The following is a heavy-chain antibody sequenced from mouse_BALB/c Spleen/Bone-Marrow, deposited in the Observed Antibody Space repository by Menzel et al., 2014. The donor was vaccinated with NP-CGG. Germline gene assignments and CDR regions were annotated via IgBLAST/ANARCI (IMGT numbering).Heavy chain of an antibody. V-gene: IGHV1S22*01. Sequence: GSELVRPGASVKLSCKASGYTFTSYWMHWVKQRPGQGLEWIGNIYPGSGSTNYDEKFKSKATLTVDTSSSTAYMQLSSLTSEDSAVYYCTLRWSYYAMDYWGQGTSVTVSS. J-gene: IGHJ4*01. CDR1: GYTFTSYW. D-gene: IGHD2-3*01. CDR3: TLRWSYYAMDY. CDR2: IYPGSGST.